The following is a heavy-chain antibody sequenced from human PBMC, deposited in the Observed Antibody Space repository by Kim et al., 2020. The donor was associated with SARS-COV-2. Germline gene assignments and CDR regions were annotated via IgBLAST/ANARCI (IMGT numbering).Heavy chain of an antibody. CDR1: GFSFSGYA. CDR3: AKVTEAVYDATNPLDY. Sequence: GGSLRLSCVASGFSFSGYAIHWVRQAPGKGLEWVAGISLDGSDEYYGESVRGRFTISRDNSKNTLYLQLNSLRPEDTAVYYCAKVTEAVYDATNPLDYWGQGALVTVSS. J-gene: IGHJ4*02. D-gene: IGHD3-22*01. V-gene: IGHV3-30*18. CDR2: ISLDGSDE.